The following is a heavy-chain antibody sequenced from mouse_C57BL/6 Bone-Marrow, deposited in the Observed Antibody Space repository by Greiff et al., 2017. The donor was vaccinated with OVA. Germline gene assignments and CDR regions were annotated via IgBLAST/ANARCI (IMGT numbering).Heavy chain of an antibody. V-gene: IGHV1-74*01. CDR2: IHPSDSDT. CDR1: GYTFTNYW. D-gene: IGHD2-3*01. J-gene: IGHJ1*03. CDR3: ARLGGLLPYFDV. Sequence: QVQLQQPGAELVKPGASVKVSCKASGYTFTNYWMHWVKQRPGQGLEWIGRIHPSDSDTNYNQKFKGKATLTVDQSSSTAYMQLNSLTSEDSAVYYCARLGGLLPYFDVWGTGTTVTVSS.